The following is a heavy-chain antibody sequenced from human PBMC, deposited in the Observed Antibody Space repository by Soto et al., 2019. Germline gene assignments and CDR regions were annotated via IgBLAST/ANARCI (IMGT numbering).Heavy chain of an antibody. CDR2: INDSGNI. V-gene: IGHV4-34*01. Sequence: SDTLSLTCAVYGGSFSGYQWTWIRQTPGKGLEWIGEINDSGNINYNPSLKSRVTILVDTAKKQISLKLSSVTAADTAVYYCARGLILWFGELSRRGGYYYYMDVWGKGTTVT. CDR1: GGSFSGYQ. CDR3: ARGLILWFGELSRRGGYYYYMDV. D-gene: IGHD3-10*01. J-gene: IGHJ6*03.